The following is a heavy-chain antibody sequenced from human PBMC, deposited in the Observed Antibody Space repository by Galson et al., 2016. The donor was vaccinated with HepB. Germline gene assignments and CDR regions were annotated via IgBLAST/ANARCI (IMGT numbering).Heavy chain of an antibody. D-gene: IGHD3-22*01. J-gene: IGHJ4*02. Sequence: SLRLSCAASAFTFSSAWMNWVRQAPGKGLEWVGCIKSKTDGGTTDYAANVKGRFTISRDDSKKTLYLQMNRLKTEDTAVYYCSTDKGYYYEKSGFYYRDYWGQGTLVTVSS. CDR1: AFTFSSAW. CDR2: IKSKTDGGTT. V-gene: IGHV3-15*07. CDR3: STDKGYYYEKSGFYYRDY.